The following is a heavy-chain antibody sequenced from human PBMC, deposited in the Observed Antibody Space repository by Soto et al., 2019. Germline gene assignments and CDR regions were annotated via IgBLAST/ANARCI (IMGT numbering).Heavy chain of an antibody. Sequence: SETLSLTCTVSGGSTSSNSYYWGWIRQPPGTGLEWIVSTYYSGYTYYNPSLKSRLSMSVDMSKNQFSLKLRSVTAADTAVYYCARQVTDCSGGSCHAYFDYWGQGSLVTVSS. D-gene: IGHD2-15*01. J-gene: IGHJ4*02. CDR2: TYYSGYT. V-gene: IGHV4-39*01. CDR3: ARQVTDCSGGSCHAYFDY. CDR1: GGSTSSNSYY.